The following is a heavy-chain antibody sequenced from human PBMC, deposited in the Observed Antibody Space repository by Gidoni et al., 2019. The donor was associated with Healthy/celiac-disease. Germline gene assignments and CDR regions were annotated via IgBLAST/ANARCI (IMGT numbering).Heavy chain of an antibody. V-gene: IGHV3-33*08. J-gene: IGHJ3*02. D-gene: IGHD2-2*01. CDR2: IWYDGSNK. CDR1: GFTFSSYG. CDR3: ARVKIVVVPASRGAFDI. Sequence: QVQLVESGAGVVHPGRSLRLSCAASGFTFSSYGMHWVRQAPGKGLEWVAVIWYDGSNKDYADSGKGRFTISRDNSKNTLYLQMNSLRAEDTAVYYCARVKIVVVPASRGAFDIWGQGTMVTVSS.